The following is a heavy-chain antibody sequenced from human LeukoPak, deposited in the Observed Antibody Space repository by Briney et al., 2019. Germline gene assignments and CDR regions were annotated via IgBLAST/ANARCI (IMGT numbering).Heavy chain of an antibody. CDR3: VKGLRGYGYYFDY. CDR2: ISSNGGST. CDR1: GFTFSSYW. Sequence: GGSLRLSCAASGFTFSSYWMHWVRQAPGKGLEYVSGISSNGGSTYYADSVKGRFTISRDNSQNTLYLQMSSLRTDDTAVYYCVKGLRGYGYYFDYWGQGTLVTVSS. V-gene: IGHV3-64D*06. J-gene: IGHJ4*02. D-gene: IGHD1-1*01.